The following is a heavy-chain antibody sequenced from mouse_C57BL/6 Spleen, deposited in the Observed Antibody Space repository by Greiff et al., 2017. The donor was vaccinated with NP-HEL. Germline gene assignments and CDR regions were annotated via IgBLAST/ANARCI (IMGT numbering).Heavy chain of an antibody. D-gene: IGHD3-2*02. CDR2: IYPGDGDT. CDR3: ARGRQLRLPFDY. J-gene: IGHJ2*01. CDR1: GYAFSSSW. Sequence: QVQLQQSGPELVKPGASVKISCKASGYAFSSSWMNWVKQRPGKGLEWIGRIYPGDGDTNYNGKFKGKATLTADKSSSTAYMQLSSLTSEDSAVYFCARGRQLRLPFDYWGQGTTLTVSS. V-gene: IGHV1-82*01.